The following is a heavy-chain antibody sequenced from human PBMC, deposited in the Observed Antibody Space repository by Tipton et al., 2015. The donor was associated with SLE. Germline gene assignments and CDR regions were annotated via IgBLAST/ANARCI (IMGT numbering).Heavy chain of an antibody. CDR3: AKSDYYYFDMDV. CDR2: IYYSGST. CDR1: GGSISSSSYY. J-gene: IGHJ6*02. Sequence: TLSLTCTVSGGSISSSSYYWGWIRQPPGKGLEWIGSIYYSGSTYYNPSLKSRVTISVDTSKNQFSLKLSSVTAADTAVYYCAKSDYYYFDMDVWGQGTLVTVSS. D-gene: IGHD3-3*01. V-gene: IGHV4-39*01.